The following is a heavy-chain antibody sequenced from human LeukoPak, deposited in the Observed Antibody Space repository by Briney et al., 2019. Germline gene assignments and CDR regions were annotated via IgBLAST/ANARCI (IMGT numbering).Heavy chain of an antibody. Sequence: GGSLRLSCVASGFTFRTYRMPWVRQAPGKGLEWVSYISSDSRNIYYADSVKGRFTISRDNAKNSLFLHMNSLRSEDTAVYYCARAFYSSSWAPLDFWGQGTLLTVSS. CDR2: ISSDSRNI. D-gene: IGHD6-13*01. V-gene: IGHV3-48*01. CDR1: GFTFRTYR. J-gene: IGHJ4*02. CDR3: ARAFYSSSWAPLDF.